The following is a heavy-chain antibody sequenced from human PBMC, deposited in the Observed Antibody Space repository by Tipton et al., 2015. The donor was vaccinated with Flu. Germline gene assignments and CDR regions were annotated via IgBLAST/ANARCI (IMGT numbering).Heavy chain of an antibody. CDR1: GFTFDDYT. D-gene: IGHD6-13*01. CDR2: ISWNTGNI. Sequence: SLRLSCAASGFTFDDYTMHWVRQAPGKGLEWVSGISWNTGNIGYADSVKGRFTISRDNAKNSVFLQMDTLRAEDTAVYYCASAIAAVDSYWGQGTLVTVS. CDR3: ASAIAAVDSY. V-gene: IGHV3-9*01. J-gene: IGHJ4*02.